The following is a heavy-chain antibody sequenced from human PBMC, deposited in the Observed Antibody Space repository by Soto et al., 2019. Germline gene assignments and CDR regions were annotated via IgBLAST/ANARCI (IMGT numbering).Heavy chain of an antibody. D-gene: IGHD5-18*01. V-gene: IGHV2-70*11. J-gene: IGHJ6*03. CDR2: IDWDDDK. CDR3: ARIRRAMDDYYHYYMAV. Sequence: SGPTLVNPTQTLTLTCTFSGFSLSTSGMCVSWIRQPPGKALEWLARIDWDDDKYYSTSLKTRLTISKDTSKNQVVLTMTNMDPVDTATYYCARIRRAMDDYYHYYMAVWAQGTTVTVSS. CDR1: GFSLSTSGMC.